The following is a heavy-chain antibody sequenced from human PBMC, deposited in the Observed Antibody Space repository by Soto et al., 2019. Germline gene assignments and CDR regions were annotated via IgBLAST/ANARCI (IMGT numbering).Heavy chain of an antibody. CDR2: ISYDGSNK. CDR3: ARDNDYGDKNAFDI. J-gene: IGHJ3*02. D-gene: IGHD4-17*01. V-gene: IGHV3-30*03. CDR1: GFTFSSYG. Sequence: GGSLRLSCAASGFTFSSYGMHWVRQAPGKGLEWVAVISYDGSNKYYADSVKGRFTISRDNSKNTLYLQMNSLRAEDTAVYYCARDNDYGDKNAFDIWGQGTMVTVSS.